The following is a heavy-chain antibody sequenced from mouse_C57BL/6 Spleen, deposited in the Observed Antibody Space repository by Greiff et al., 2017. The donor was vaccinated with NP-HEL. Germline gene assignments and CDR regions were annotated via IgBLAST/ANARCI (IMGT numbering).Heavy chain of an antibody. CDR1: GFTFSDYG. V-gene: IGHV5-17*01. Sequence: EVQLVESGGGLVKPGGSLKLSRAASGFTFSDYGMHWVRQAPEKGLEWVAYISSGSSTIYYADTVKGRFTISRDNAKNTLFLQMTSLRSEDTAMYYCARFITTGYYAMDYWGQGTSVTVSS. J-gene: IGHJ4*01. D-gene: IGHD1-1*01. CDR2: ISSGSSTI. CDR3: ARFITTGYYAMDY.